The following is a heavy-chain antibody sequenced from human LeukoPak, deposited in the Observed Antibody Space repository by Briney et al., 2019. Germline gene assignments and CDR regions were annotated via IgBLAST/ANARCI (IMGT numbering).Heavy chain of an antibody. Sequence: ASVKVSCKASGGTFSSYAIIWVRQAPGQGLEWMGRIIPILGIANYAQKFQGRVTITADKSTSTAYMELSSLRSEDTAVYYCAREKFFSGSYAFDIWGQGTMVTVSS. CDR1: GGTFSSYA. CDR2: IIPILGIA. V-gene: IGHV1-69*04. CDR3: AREKFFSGSYAFDI. J-gene: IGHJ3*02. D-gene: IGHD1-26*01.